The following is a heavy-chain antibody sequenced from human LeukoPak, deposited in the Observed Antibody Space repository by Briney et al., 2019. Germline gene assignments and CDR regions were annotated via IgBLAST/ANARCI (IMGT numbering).Heavy chain of an antibody. CDR1: GYTFASYG. CDR2: ISAYNGNT. D-gene: IGHD6-13*01. Sequence: ASVKVSCRASGYTFASYGISWVRQAPGQGLEWMGWISAYNGNTNYAQKLQGRVTMTTDTSTSTAYMELRSLRSDDTAVYYCAISILGWQLVPDYWGQGTLVTVSS. V-gene: IGHV1-18*01. CDR3: AISILGWQLVPDY. J-gene: IGHJ4*02.